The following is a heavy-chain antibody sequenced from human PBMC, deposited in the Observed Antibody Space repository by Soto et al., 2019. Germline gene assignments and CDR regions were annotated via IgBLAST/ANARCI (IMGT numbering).Heavy chain of an antibody. Sequence: SETRSLTCAVYGGSFSGYFWSWIRQPPGKGLEWIGEIFHGGSTNYSPSLKSRVTISVDTSKNQFSLELSSVTAADTAVYYCARPHYDSNTFYYFFDYWGQGTLVTVSS. CDR2: IFHGGST. V-gene: IGHV4-34*12. CDR3: ARPHYDSNTFYYFFDY. D-gene: IGHD3-22*01. J-gene: IGHJ4*02. CDR1: GGSFSGYF.